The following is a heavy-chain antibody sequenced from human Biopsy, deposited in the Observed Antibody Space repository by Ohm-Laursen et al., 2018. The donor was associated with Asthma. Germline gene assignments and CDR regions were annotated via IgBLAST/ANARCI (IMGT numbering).Heavy chain of an antibody. V-gene: IGHV4-59*01. CDR1: GGSISDYY. CDR2: IYYSGST. J-gene: IGHJ5*02. Sequence: GTLSLTCSVSGGSISDYYKTWFRQPPGKGLEWIGYIYYSGSTNYNPSLKSRVTISEDASKNQFSLKLTSVTAADTAVYYCARGVITNWFDPWGQGTLVTVSS. D-gene: IGHD3-16*02. CDR3: ARGVITNWFDP.